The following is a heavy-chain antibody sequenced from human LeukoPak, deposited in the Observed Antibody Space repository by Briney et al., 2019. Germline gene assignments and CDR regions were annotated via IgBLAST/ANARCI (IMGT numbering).Heavy chain of an antibody. Sequence: GGSLRLSCVASGFTFSTYTMNWVRQAPGKGLEWVSSISTSSSYIYYADSVKGRFTISRDNAKNSLYLQMNSLRAEDTAVYYCARESKYQMDASDIWGQGTVVTVSS. CDR2: ISTSSSYI. D-gene: IGHD2/OR15-2a*01. CDR3: ARESKYQMDASDI. CDR1: GFTFSTYT. J-gene: IGHJ3*02. V-gene: IGHV3-21*01.